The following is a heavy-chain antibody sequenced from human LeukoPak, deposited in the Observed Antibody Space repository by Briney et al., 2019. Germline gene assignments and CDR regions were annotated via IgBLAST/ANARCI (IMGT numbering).Heavy chain of an antibody. V-gene: IGHV3-48*01. D-gene: IGHD3-22*01. CDR3: AREVYYVGSGYYHPGGFDY. CDR2: ISSGSRTI. CDR1: GFSFSSYW. J-gene: IGHJ4*02. Sequence: GGSLRLSCAASGFSFSSYWMSWVRQAPGKGLEWLSYISSGSRTIYYADSVKGRFTISGDNAKTSLYLQMNSLRAEDTAVYYCAREVYYVGSGYYHPGGFDYWGQGTLVTVSS.